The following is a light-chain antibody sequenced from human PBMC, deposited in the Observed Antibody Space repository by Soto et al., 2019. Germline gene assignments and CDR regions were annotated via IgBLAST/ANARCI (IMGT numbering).Light chain of an antibody. V-gene: IGKV1-5*01. CDR1: QRMSAW. CDR3: QQYDTYPWT. J-gene: IGKJ1*01. CDR2: DAS. Sequence: DIQMTQSPTTLSASVGDRVIITCRASQRMSAWLAWYQQKPGKAPTLLTYDASSLENGVPSRFSGSGSGTDFTLTISSLQPDDFATYYCQQYDTYPWTFGQGTKVEIK.